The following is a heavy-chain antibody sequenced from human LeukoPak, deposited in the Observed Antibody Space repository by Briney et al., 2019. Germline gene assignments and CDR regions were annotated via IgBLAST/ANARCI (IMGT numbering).Heavy chain of an antibody. V-gene: IGHV3-30*02. CDR2: IRYDGSAK. J-gene: IGHJ4*02. CDR1: GFTFSSYG. CDR3: AKVDFDY. Sequence: GESLKISCAASGFTFSSYGMHWVRQAPGKGLEWVAFIRYDGSAKYYADSVKGRFTISRDKSKNTVYMEMNSLRAADTAVYYCAKVDFDYWGQGTLVTVSS.